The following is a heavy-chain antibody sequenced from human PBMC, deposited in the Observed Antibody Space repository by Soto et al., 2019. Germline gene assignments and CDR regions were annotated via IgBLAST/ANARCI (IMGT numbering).Heavy chain of an antibody. V-gene: IGHV5-51*01. CDR1: GYSFTSYW. D-gene: IGHD2-15*01. Sequence: GESLKISCKGSGYSFTSYWIGWVRQMPGKGLEWMGIIYPGDSDTRYSPSFQGQVTISADKSISTAYLQWSSLKASDTAMYYWARRARLIALDYYYYGMDVWGQGTTVTVSS. J-gene: IGHJ6*02. CDR3: ARRARLIALDYYYYGMDV. CDR2: IYPGDSDT.